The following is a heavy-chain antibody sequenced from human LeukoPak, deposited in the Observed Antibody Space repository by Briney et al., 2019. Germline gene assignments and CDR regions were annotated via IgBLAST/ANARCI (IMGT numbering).Heavy chain of an antibody. V-gene: IGHV4-4*02. D-gene: IGHD6-19*01. CDR3: ARAGYSSGWPPSDY. CDR2: IYHSGST. CDR1: GGSISGSNW. Sequence: SGTLSLTCAVSGGSISGSNWWSWVRQPPGKGLEWIGEIYHSGSTNYNPSLQSRVTISVDKSKNQFSLKLSSVTAADTAVYYCARAGYSSGWPPSDYWGQGTLVTVSS. J-gene: IGHJ4*02.